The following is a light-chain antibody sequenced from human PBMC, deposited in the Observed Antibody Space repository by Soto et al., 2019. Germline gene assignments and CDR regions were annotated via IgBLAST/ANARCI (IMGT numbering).Light chain of an antibody. CDR2: EAS. CDR1: QNINTY. J-gene: IGKJ3*01. CDR3: QQSSTAPFT. Sequence: DIQMTQSPSSLSASVGDRVTITCRASQNINTYLNWYQQKPGKAPKLLIFEASSLQSGVPSRFSGSGSRTDFTLTISSLQPEDFATYYCQQSSTAPFTVGPGTKVDIK. V-gene: IGKV1-39*01.